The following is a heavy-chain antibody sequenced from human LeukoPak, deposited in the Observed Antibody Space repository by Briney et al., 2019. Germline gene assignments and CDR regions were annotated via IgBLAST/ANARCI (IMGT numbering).Heavy chain of an antibody. CDR2: IRSKAYGGTT. CDR3: SSPYSSSWYLFWGAFDI. CDR1: GFTFGDYA. Sequence: GGSLRLSCTASGFTFGDYAMSWFRQAPGKGLEWVGFIRSKAYGGTTEYAASVKGRFTISRDDSKSIAYLQMNSLKTEDTAVYYCSSPYSSSWYLFWGAFDIWGQGTMVTVSS. D-gene: IGHD6-13*01. V-gene: IGHV3-49*03. J-gene: IGHJ3*02.